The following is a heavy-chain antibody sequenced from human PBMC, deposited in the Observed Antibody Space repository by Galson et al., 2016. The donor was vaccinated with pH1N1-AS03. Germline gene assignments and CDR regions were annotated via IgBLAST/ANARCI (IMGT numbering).Heavy chain of an antibody. J-gene: IGHJ3*02. CDR1: GFTFTSYS. CDR3: SRGVGGTGYYWPFDI. Sequence: SRRLSCAASGFTFTSYSINWVRQAPGKGLEWISYITTSSSTIYYADSVKGRFHITRDNAKNSRYLQMNSLRDEDKPVYYCSRGVGGTGYYWPFDIGGQGTMLIVSS. D-gene: IGHD3/OR15-3a*01. V-gene: IGHV3-48*02. CDR2: ITTSSSTI.